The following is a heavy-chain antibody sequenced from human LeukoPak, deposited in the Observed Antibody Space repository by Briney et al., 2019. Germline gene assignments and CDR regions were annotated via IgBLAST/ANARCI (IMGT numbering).Heavy chain of an antibody. D-gene: IGHD3-10*01. CDR1: GFTFDDYA. J-gene: IGHJ5*02. V-gene: IGHV3-9*01. Sequence: GGSLRLSCAASGFTFDDYAMHWVRQAPGKGLEWVSGISWNSGSIGYADSVKGRFTISRDNAKNSLYLQMNSLRAEDTALYYCASLRPNFPEDPWGQGTLVTVSS. CDR3: ASLRPNFPEDP. CDR2: ISWNSGSI.